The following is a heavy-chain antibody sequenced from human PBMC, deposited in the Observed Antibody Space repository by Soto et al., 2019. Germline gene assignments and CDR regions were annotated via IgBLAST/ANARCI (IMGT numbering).Heavy chain of an antibody. J-gene: IGHJ4*02. CDR3: ANATLNTCLVATCYYFDS. CDR2: ISGGIVTS. D-gene: IGHD1-1*01. V-gene: IGHV3-23*01. CDR1: GFMINNYA. Sequence: EVQLLESGGDLIEPGGSLRLSCAASGFMINNYAMSWVRQAPGRGLGWVSTISGGIVTSYHADTVRGRFSISRDDSKNTVFLQMNNLRVEDTARYYFANATLNTCLVATCYYFDSWGQGTPVTVSA.